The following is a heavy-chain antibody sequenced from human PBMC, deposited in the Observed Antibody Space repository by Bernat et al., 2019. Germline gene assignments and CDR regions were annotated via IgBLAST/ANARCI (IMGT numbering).Heavy chain of an antibody. D-gene: IGHD5-12*01. CDR1: GFTFSSYS. V-gene: IGHV3-21*01. CDR3: ARASGYDPPNYDY. J-gene: IGHJ4*02. CDR2: ISSSSSYI. Sequence: EVQLVESGGGLVKPGGSLRLSCAASGFTFSSYSMNWVRQAPGKGLEWVSSISSSSSYIYYADSVKGRFTISRDNAKNSLYLQMNSLRAEDTAVYYCARASGYDPPNYDYWGQGTLVTVSS.